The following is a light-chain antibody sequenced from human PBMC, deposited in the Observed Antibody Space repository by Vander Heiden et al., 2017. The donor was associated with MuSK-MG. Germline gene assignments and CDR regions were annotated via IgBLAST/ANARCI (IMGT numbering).Light chain of an antibody. CDR2: DAS. CDR1: QSISRY. CDR3: QQRSNWPIT. Sequence: EIAFTDSPASLYLSPGERSTLPCRASQSISRYLRWYQQRPGQTPRLLISDASTRSTGIPARFSGRASATDFTLTISSLGTEDFTINYCQQRSNWPITFGRGTTVEIK. V-gene: IGKV3-11*01. J-gene: IGKJ4*01.